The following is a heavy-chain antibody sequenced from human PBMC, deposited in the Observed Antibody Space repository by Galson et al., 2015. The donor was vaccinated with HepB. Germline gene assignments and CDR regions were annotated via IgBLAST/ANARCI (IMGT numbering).Heavy chain of an antibody. J-gene: IGHJ4*02. CDR1: GFSFSNTW. CDR2: INEAGTRR. CDR3: AAAAE. Sequence: SLRLSCAASGFSFSNTWMSWVRQAPGKGLEWVANINEAGTRRDYVDSVKSRFTISRDNTKDSLSLQMNSLRGDDTAVYYCAAAAEWGQGTLVTVSS. D-gene: IGHD6-13*01. V-gene: IGHV3-7*03.